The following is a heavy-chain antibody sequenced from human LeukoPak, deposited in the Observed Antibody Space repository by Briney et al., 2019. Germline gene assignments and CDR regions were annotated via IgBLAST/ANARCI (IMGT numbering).Heavy chain of an antibody. CDR1: GFTFNTYA. CDR3: ARKAQYNGHYPLDY. CDR2: TSDRGDYT. V-gene: IGHV3-23*01. Sequence: GGSLRLSCAASGFTFNTYAMSWVRQAPGKGLEWVSGTSDRGDYTYYADSVKGRFTISRDSSKNTLFLQMNSLRAEDTALYFCARKAQYNGHYPLDYWGQGTLVTVSS. D-gene: IGHD1-7*01. J-gene: IGHJ4*02.